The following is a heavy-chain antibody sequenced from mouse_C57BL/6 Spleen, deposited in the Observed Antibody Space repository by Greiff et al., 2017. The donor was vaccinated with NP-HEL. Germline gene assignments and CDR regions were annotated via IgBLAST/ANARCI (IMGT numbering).Heavy chain of an antibody. CDR2: IDPETGGT. D-gene: IGHD1-1*01. Sequence: VQLQQSGAELVRPGASVTLSCKASGYTFTDYEMHWVKQTPVHGLEWIGAIDPETGGTAYNQKFKGKAILTADKSSSTAYMELRSLTSEDSAVYYCTREELHYYAMDYWGQGTSVTVSS. CDR1: GYTFTDYE. V-gene: IGHV1-15*01. CDR3: TREELHYYAMDY. J-gene: IGHJ4*01.